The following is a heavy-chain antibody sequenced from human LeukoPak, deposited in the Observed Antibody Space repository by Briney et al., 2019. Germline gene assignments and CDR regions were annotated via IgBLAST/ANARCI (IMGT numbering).Heavy chain of an antibody. V-gene: IGHV1-8*01. Sequence: ASVKVSCKASGYTFTSSDINWVRQAAEQGLEWMGWINPNSGRTGYAQKFQGRVTMTENTSISTAYMELSSLRFDDTAVYYCSRGRSGLAAAGTYDYWGQGTLVTVSS. CDR1: GYTFTSSD. J-gene: IGHJ4*02. CDR3: SRGRSGLAAAGTYDY. D-gene: IGHD6-25*01. CDR2: INPNSGRT.